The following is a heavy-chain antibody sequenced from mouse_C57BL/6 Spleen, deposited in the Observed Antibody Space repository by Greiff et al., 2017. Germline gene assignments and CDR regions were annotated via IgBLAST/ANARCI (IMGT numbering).Heavy chain of an antibody. CDR2: IYPGDGDT. J-gene: IGHJ3*01. CDR3: ARWDYGSSYEGV. D-gene: IGHD1-1*01. Sequence: VQLQQSGPELVKPGASVKISCKASGYAFSSSWLNWVKQRPGKGLEWIGRIYPGDGDTNYNGKFKGKATLTADKSSSTACMQLSSLTSEDSAVYFCARWDYGSSYEGVWGQGTLVTVSA. CDR1: GYAFSSSW. V-gene: IGHV1-82*01.